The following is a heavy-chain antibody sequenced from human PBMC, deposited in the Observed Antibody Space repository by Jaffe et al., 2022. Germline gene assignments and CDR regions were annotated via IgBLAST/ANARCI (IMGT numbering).Heavy chain of an antibody. CDR2: IIPIFGTA. CDR3: ARGPNSLRLYYYGSGSYWFDP. V-gene: IGHV1-69*01. J-gene: IGHJ5*02. Sequence: QVQLVQSGAEVKKPGSSVKVSCKASGGTFSSYAISWVRQAPGQGLEWMGGIIPIFGTANYAQKFQGRVTITADESTSTAYMELSSLRSEDTAVYYCARGPNSLRLYYYGSGSYWFDPWGQGTLVTVSS. D-gene: IGHD3-10*01. CDR1: GGTFSSYA.